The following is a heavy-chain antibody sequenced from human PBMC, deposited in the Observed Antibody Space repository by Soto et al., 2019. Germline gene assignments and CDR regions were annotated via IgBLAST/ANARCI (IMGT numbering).Heavy chain of an antibody. V-gene: IGHV3-23*01. D-gene: IGHD2-21*01. CDR1: GFTFNTYD. J-gene: IGHJ4*01. CDR3: ARHWGG. Sequence: EVQLLESGGGLVQPGGSLRLSCAASGFTFNTYDMSWVRQAPGTGLEWVSSISTTGDPTFYAGSVKGRFTISRDNSRNTLFLQINALRADDTAVDYCARHWGGWGHGTLVTVSS. CDR2: ISTTGDPT.